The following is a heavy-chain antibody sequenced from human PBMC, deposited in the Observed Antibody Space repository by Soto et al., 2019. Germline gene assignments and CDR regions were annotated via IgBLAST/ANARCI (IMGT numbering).Heavy chain of an antibody. CDR2: IYYSGST. D-gene: IGHD3-10*01. CDR1: GGSISSYY. V-gene: IGHV4-59*01. Sequence: QVQLQESGPGLVKPSETLSLTCTVSGGSISSYYWSWIRQPPGKGLEWIGYIYYSGSTNYNPSLKSRVTISVDTSKNQFSLKLSSVTAADTAVYYCARGAYYYGSGSHNYFDYWGQGTLVTVSS. CDR3: ARGAYYYGSGSHNYFDY. J-gene: IGHJ4*02.